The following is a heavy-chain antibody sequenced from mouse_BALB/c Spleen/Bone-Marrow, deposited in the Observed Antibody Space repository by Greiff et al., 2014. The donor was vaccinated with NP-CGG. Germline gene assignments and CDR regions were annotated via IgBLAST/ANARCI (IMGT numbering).Heavy chain of an antibody. D-gene: IGHD2-2*01. V-gene: IGHV1-5*01. J-gene: IGHJ4*01. CDR2: IYPGNSDT. CDR1: GYSFTSYW. Sequence: EVKLVESGTVLARPGASVKMSCKASGYSFTSYWMHWVKQRPGQGLEWIGAIYPGNSDTSYNQKFKGKAKLTAVTSASTAYMELSSLTNEDSAVYYCTNGYDYNAMDYWGQGTSVTDSS. CDR3: TNGYDYNAMDY.